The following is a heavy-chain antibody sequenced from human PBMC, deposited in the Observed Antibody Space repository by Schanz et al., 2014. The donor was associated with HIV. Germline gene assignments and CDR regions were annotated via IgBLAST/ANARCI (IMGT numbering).Heavy chain of an antibody. D-gene: IGHD6-19*01. J-gene: IGHJ4*02. CDR2: INPNSGGT. CDR1: GYSFTSYD. V-gene: IGHV1-2*02. Sequence: QVQLVQSGAEVQKPGASVKVSCKASGYSFTSYDINWVRQATGQGLEWMGWINPNSGGTNFAQKFQGRVTLTRDTSITTAYMELTTLRSDDTALYYCAIPSSGWSTFDYWGQGTLVTVSS. CDR3: AIPSSGWSTFDY.